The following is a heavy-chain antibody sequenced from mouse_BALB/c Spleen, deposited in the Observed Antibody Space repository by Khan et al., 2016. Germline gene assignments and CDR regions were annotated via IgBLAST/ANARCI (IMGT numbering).Heavy chain of an antibody. V-gene: IGHV1-69*02. CDR3: TRGESTMIRGFAY. D-gene: IGHD2-4*01. J-gene: IGHJ3*01. CDR1: GYTFTSYW. CDR2: IFPSDSYT. Sequence: QVQLQQPGAELVRPGASVKLSCKASGYTFTSYWINWMKQRPGQGLEWIGNIFPSDSYTNYNQKFKDKATLTVDKSSSTAYMQLSSPTSEDSAFYYCTRGESTMIRGFAYWGQGTLVTVSA.